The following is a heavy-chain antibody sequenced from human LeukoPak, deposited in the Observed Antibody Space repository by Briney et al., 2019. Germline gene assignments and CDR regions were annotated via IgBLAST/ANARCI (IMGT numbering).Heavy chain of an antibody. J-gene: IGHJ4*02. V-gene: IGHV1-69*02. Sequence: SSVKVSCKASGGTFSSYTISWVRQAPGQGLEWMGRIIPILGIANYAQKFQGRVTITADKSTSTAYMELSSLRSEDTPVYYCASDDRYYYDSSGYYFGWGQGTLVTVSS. CDR3: ASDDRYYYDSSGYYFG. D-gene: IGHD3-22*01. CDR2: IIPILGIA. CDR1: GGTFSSYT.